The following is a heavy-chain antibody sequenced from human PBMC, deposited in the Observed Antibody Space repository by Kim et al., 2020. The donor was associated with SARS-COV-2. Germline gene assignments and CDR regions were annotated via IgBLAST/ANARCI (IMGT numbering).Heavy chain of an antibody. CDR3: ARLDYFDY. V-gene: IGHV4-34*01. Sequence: SGSNNSNPSLKSRVTISVDTSKNQFSLKLSSVTAADTAVYYCARLDYFDYWGQGTLVTVSS. J-gene: IGHJ4*02. CDR2: SGSN.